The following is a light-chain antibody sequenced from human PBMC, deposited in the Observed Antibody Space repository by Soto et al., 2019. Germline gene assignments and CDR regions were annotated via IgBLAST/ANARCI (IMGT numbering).Light chain of an antibody. V-gene: IGKV3-20*01. CDR2: GAS. J-gene: IGKJ1*01. Sequence: EIGMTQFPATLSVSPGERATLSWRGSQSVSSRYLGWYQQKTGQAPRLLIYGASSRATGIPDRLSGSGYGTDLTITISRLESEDFAVYYCQQYGSLPQTFGQGTKVDI. CDR1: QSVSSRY. CDR3: QQYGSLPQT.